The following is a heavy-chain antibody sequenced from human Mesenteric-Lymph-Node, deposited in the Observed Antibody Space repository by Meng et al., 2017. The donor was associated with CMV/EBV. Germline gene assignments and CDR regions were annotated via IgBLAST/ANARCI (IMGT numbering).Heavy chain of an antibody. V-gene: IGHV3-23*03. CDR3: AKEGAARGNFQH. CDR1: GVTFSSYA. J-gene: IGHJ1*01. D-gene: IGHD6-6*01. Sequence: GESLKISCAASGVTFSSYAMSWVRQAPGKGLEWVSVINTGGSSTYYGDSVKGRFTIFRDNSKNTLYLQMNSLRAEDTAIYYCAKEGAARGNFQHWGQGTLVTVSS. CDR2: INTGGSST.